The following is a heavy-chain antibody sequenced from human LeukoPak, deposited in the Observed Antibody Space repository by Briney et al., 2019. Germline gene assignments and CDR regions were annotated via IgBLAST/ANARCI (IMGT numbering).Heavy chain of an antibody. Sequence: ASVNVSCKASGYTFTNYPMIWVRQAPGQGLEWMGWINTNTGNPTYAQGFTGRFVFSLDTSVGTTYLQINSLKTEDTAMYYCARGGYSRGQGSPFDYWGQGALVTVSS. D-gene: IGHD6-19*01. J-gene: IGHJ4*02. CDR3: ARGGYSRGQGSPFDY. CDR2: INTNTGNP. V-gene: IGHV7-4-1*02. CDR1: GYTFTNYP.